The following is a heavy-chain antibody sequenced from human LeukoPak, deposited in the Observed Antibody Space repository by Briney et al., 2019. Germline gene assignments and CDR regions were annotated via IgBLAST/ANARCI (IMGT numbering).Heavy chain of an antibody. CDR1: GFTFDDYG. J-gene: IGHJ4*02. CDR2: INWNGGST. D-gene: IGHD6-19*01. V-gene: IGHV3-20*04. Sequence: GGSLRLSCAASGFTFDDYGMSWFRQAPEKGLEWVSGINWNGGSTGYADSVKGRFTISRDNAKNSLYLQMNSLRAEDTALYYCAREYSSGSDGDYWGQGTLVTVSS. CDR3: AREYSSGSDGDY.